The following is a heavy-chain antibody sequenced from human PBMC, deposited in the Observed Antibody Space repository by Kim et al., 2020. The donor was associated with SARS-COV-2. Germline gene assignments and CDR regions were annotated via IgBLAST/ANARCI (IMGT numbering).Heavy chain of an antibody. V-gene: IGHV3-30*02. Sequence: YADSVKGRFTISRDNSKNTLYLQMNSLRAEDTAVYYCAKAGYYGQGDMDVWGKGTTVTVSS. D-gene: IGHD3-10*01. J-gene: IGHJ6*03. CDR3: AKAGYYGQGDMDV.